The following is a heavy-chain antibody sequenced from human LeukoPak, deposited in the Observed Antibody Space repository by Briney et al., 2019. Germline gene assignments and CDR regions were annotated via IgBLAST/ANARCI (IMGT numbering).Heavy chain of an antibody. CDR1: GFTFSNYG. V-gene: IGHV3-30*03. J-gene: IGHJ4*02. Sequence: PGGSLRLSCAAAGFTFSNYGMHWVRQAAGKGLEWVAFISYDGSYKYYADSVKGRFTISRDNAKNSLYLQMNSLRAEDTAVYYCARDSPPDYWGQGTLVTVSS. CDR2: ISYDGSYK. CDR3: ARDSPPDY.